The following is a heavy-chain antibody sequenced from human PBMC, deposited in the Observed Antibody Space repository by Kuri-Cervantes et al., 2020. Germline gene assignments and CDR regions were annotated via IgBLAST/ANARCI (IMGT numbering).Heavy chain of an antibody. CDR2: ISYDGSDK. CDR1: GFTFSSYG. D-gene: IGHD1-26*01. CDR3: AVDVGVGATLGLPVN. J-gene: IGHJ4*02. V-gene: IGHV3-30*03. Sequence: GGSLRLSCAASGFTFSSYGMHWVRQAPGKGLEWVAVISYDGSDKFYADSVKGRFTISRDNSRNMLYLQMNSVRNEDTALYYCAVDVGVGATLGLPVNWGQGTLVTVSS.